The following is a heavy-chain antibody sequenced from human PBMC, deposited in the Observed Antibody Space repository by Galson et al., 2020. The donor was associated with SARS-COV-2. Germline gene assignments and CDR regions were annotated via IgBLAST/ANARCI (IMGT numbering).Heavy chain of an antibody. CDR3: ASTGGGIAARRYYYYYYMDV. CDR2: IYYSGST. CDR1: GGSISSGGYY. V-gene: IGHV4-31*03. Sequence: SETLSLTCTVSGGSISSGGYYWSWIRQHPGKGLEWIGYIYYSGSTYYNPSLKSRVTISVDTSKNQFSLKLSSVTAADTAVYYCASTGGGIAARRYYYYYYMDVWGKGTTVTVSS. D-gene: IGHD6-6*01. J-gene: IGHJ6*03.